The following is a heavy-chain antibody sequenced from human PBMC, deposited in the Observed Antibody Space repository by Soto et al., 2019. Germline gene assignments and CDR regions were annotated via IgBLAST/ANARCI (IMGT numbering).Heavy chain of an antibody. CDR2: FIPVYRTL. Sequence: QEQLVQSGAEVKKPGSSVKISCKASGGSFGNSAINWVRQTPGQGLEWLGGFIPVYRTLNYAQKFQGRVTITADESTSSVYWELTSLRSEDTAVYYCARDRAGYYSHFVYWGQGTLVTVSS. CDR1: GGSFGNSA. CDR3: ARDRAGYYSHFVY. D-gene: IGHD3-22*01. V-gene: IGHV1-69*01. J-gene: IGHJ4*02.